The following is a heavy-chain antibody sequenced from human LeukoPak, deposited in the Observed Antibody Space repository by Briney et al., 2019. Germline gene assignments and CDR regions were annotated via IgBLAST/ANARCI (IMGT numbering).Heavy chain of an antibody. D-gene: IGHD6-13*01. Sequence: GGSLRLSCAASGFTFSGYGIHWVRQAPGKGLEWVAFIRYDGSNKYYADSVKGRFTISRDNSKNTLYLQMNSLRAEDTAVYYCARGESSSWDYWGQGTLVTVSS. CDR3: ARGESSSWDY. CDR2: IRYDGSNK. V-gene: IGHV3-30*02. CDR1: GFTFSGYG. J-gene: IGHJ4*02.